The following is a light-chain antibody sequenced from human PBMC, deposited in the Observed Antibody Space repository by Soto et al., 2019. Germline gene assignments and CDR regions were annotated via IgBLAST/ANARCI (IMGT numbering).Light chain of an antibody. V-gene: IGKV3-20*01. Sequence: EKVMTQSPSTVSLLPGTRATFSCRASQSVSSSFLAWYQQKPGQAPRLLIYGASSRATGIPDRFSGTGSETDFTLTISRLEPEDFAVYYCQQYDNSPITFGQGTRQEIK. CDR2: GAS. J-gene: IGKJ5*01. CDR3: QQYDNSPIT. CDR1: QSVSSSF.